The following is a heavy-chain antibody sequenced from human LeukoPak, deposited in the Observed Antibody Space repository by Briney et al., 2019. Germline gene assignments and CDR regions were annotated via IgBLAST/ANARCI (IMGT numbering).Heavy chain of an antibody. V-gene: IGHV4-59*01. CDR1: VGSISSYY. Sequence: SETLSLTCTVSVGSISSYYWSWIRQPPGKGLEWIGYIYYSGSTNYNPSLKSRVTISVDTSKNQFSLKLSSVTAADTAVYYCARDRLGNYYYYGMDVWGKGTTVTVSS. D-gene: IGHD6-19*01. J-gene: IGHJ6*04. CDR3: ARDRLGNYYYYGMDV. CDR2: IYYSGST.